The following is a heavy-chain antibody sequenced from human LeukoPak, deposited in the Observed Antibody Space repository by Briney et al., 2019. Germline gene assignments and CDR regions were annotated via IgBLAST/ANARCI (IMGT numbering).Heavy chain of an antibody. D-gene: IGHD2-15*01. CDR2: IYSGGST. CDR1: GFSVSNNY. Sequence: PGGSLRLSCAASGFSVSNNYVSWVRQAPGKGLEWVSVIYSGGSTFYADSVKGRFTISRDNSKNTLYLQMNSLRAEDTAVYYCASDSYSPEYFQHWGQGTLVTASS. J-gene: IGHJ1*01. CDR3: ASDSYSPEYFQH. V-gene: IGHV3-66*01.